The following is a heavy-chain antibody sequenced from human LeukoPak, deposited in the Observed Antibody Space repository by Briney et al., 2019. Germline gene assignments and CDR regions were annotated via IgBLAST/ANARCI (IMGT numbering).Heavy chain of an antibody. V-gene: IGHV3-30*18. CDR3: AKDGRAYYDSSGPTDY. J-gene: IGHJ4*02. D-gene: IGHD3-22*01. CDR1: GFTFSSYG. CDR2: ISYDGSNK. Sequence: GGSLRLSCAAPGFTFSSYGMHWVRRAPGKGLEWVAVISYDGSNKYYADSVKGRFTISRDNSKNTLYLQMNSLRAEDTAVYYCAKDGRAYYDSSGPTDYWGQGTLVTVSS.